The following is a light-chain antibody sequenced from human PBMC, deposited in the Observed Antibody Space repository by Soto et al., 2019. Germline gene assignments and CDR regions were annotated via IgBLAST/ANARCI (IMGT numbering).Light chain of an antibody. CDR2: LNSDGSH. CDR3: QTWGTGKV. J-gene: IGLJ3*02. CDR1: SGHSSYA. V-gene: IGLV4-69*01. Sequence: QSVLTQSPSASASLGASVKLTCTLSSGHSSYAIAWHQQQPEKGPRYLMKLNSDGSHSKGDGIPDRFSGSSSGAERYLTISRLQSEDEADYYCQTWGTGKVFGGGTKITVL.